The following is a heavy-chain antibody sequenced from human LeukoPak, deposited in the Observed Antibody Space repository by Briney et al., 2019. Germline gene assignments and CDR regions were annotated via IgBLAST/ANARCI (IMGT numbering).Heavy chain of an antibody. CDR2: INPNSGDP. CDR1: GYTFTDSY. V-gene: IGHV1-2*06. Sequence: ASVKVSCKASGYTFTDSYIHWVRQAPGQGLEWMGRINPNSGDPNYPQNFQRRVTMTRDTSISTAYMGMSSLTSDDTAVYYCARSAGHCNNGVCFTDYYIDVWGTGTTVTVSS. CDR3: ARSAGHCNNGVCFTDYYIDV. D-gene: IGHD2-8*01. J-gene: IGHJ6*03.